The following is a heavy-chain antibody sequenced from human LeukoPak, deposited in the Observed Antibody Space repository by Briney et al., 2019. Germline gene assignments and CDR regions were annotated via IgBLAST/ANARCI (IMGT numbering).Heavy chain of an antibody. CDR3: ARVRSSSWYVGSFDY. V-gene: IGHV3-53*01. D-gene: IGHD6-13*01. Sequence: PGGSLRLSCAASGFTVSSNYMSWVRQAPGKGLEWVSVIYSGGSTYYADSVKGRFTISRDNSKNTLYLQMNSLRAEDTAVYYCARVRSSSWYVGSFDYWGQGTLVTVSS. CDR2: IYSGGST. CDR1: GFTVSSNY. J-gene: IGHJ4*02.